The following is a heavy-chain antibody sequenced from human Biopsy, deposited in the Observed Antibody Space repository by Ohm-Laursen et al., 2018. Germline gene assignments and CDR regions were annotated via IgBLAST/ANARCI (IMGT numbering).Heavy chain of an antibody. CDR2: IIPIFQTT. D-gene: IGHD3-10*01. CDR1: GGNFSASG. J-gene: IGHJ5*02. Sequence: SVKVSCKVLGGNFSASGLSWVRLAPGHGLEFVGGIIPIFQTTHYAQSFQGRVTIVADKSTSTAYMELSSLRSDDTAIYYCATVRGLVWFGELIAWGQGTLVTVSS. V-gene: IGHV1-69*06. CDR3: ATVRGLVWFGELIA.